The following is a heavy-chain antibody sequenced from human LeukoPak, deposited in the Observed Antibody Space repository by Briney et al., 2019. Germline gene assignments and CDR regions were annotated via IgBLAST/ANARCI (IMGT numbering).Heavy chain of an antibody. Sequence: ASVEVSCKASGYTFTSYYMHWVRQAPGQGLEWMGIINPSGGSTSYAQKFQGRVTMTRDTSTSTVYMELSSLRSEDTAVYYCARGPITMIVVNWFDPWGQGTLVTVSS. D-gene: IGHD3-22*01. J-gene: IGHJ5*02. CDR1: GYTFTSYY. CDR3: ARGPITMIVVNWFDP. V-gene: IGHV1-46*03. CDR2: INPSGGST.